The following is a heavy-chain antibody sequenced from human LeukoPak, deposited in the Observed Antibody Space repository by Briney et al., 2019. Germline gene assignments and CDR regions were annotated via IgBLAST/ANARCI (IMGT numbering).Heavy chain of an antibody. D-gene: IGHD6-6*01. Sequence: GGSLRLSCAASGFTFSNYDIHWVRQAPGKGLKWVALLSYDGSNKYYADSVRGRFTISRDNSKNTLYLQMNSLRAEDTAVYYCAKDGQYSSSSPFYFDYWGQGTLVTVSS. CDR2: LSYDGSNK. V-gene: IGHV3-30*18. CDR3: AKDGQYSSSSPFYFDY. J-gene: IGHJ4*02. CDR1: GFTFSNYD.